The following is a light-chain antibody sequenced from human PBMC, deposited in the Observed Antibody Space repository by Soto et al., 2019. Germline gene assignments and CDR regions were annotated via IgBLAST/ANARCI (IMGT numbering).Light chain of an antibody. CDR3: QQYNNWPRT. CDR2: GAS. CDR1: QSVRSN. Sequence: EIVMTQSPATLSVSPGERATLSCRASQSVRSNLAWYQQKPGQAPRLLIYGASTRATGIPARFSGSGSGTEFTLTISSLQSVDFEVYYCQQYNNWPRTFGQGTRLEIK. V-gene: IGKV3-15*01. J-gene: IGKJ5*01.